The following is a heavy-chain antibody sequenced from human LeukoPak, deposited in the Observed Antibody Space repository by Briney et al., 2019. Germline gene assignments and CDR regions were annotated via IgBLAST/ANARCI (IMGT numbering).Heavy chain of an antibody. Sequence: PSETLSLTCTVSGGSISSSSYYWGWIRQPPGKGLEWIGSIYYSGSTYYNPSLKSRVTISVDTSKNQFSLKVTSVTAADTAVYYCAKIGGYMVRGVENWFDPWGQGTLVTVSS. V-gene: IGHV4-39*01. CDR2: IYYSGST. CDR1: GGSISSSSYY. D-gene: IGHD3-10*01. CDR3: AKIGGYMVRGVENWFDP. J-gene: IGHJ5*02.